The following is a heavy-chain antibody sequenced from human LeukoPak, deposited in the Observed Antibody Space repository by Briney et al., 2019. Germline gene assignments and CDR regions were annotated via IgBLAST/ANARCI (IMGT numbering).Heavy chain of an antibody. CDR2: IYYSGTT. J-gene: IGHJ3*02. CDR3: AREERGNAFDI. CDR1: GGSISTYY. V-gene: IGHV4-59*01. Sequence: PSETLSLTCTVSGGSISTYYWSWIRQPPGKGLEWIGYIYYSGTTNYNPSLKSRVTISLDKSKNQFSLKLSSVTAADTAVYYCAREERGNAFDIWGQGTMVTVSS.